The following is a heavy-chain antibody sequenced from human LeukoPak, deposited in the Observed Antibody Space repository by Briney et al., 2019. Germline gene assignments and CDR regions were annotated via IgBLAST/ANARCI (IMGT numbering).Heavy chain of an antibody. Sequence: PSETLSLTCTVSGGSFRSSSYYWGWIRQTPGKGLEWIGYIYYSGSTNYNPSLKSRVTISVDTSKNQFSLKLSSVTAADTAVYYCASIAAAGPHEDYYYYGMDVWGQGTTVTVSS. CDR1: GGSFRSSSYY. CDR3: ASIAAAGPHEDYYYYGMDV. CDR2: IYYSGST. D-gene: IGHD6-13*01. V-gene: IGHV4-61*01. J-gene: IGHJ6*02.